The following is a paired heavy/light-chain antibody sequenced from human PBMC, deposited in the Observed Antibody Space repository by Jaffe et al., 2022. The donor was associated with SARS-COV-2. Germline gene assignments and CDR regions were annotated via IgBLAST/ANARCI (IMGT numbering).Light chain of an antibody. CDR3: LQCSRYPCT. Sequence: DIQMTQSPSSLSASIGDTVTITCRASQGITNDLLWYQQKPGKPPKRLIYAASTLESGVPSRFSGSGSGTEFTLTITSLQPEDFATYSCLQCSRYPCTFGQGTKLEIK. CDR1: QGITND. V-gene: IGKV1-17*01. CDR2: AAS. J-gene: IGKJ2*02.
Heavy chain of an antibody. V-gene: IGHV3-72*01. Sequence: EVQLVESGGGLVQPGGSLRLSCSGSGFTFSDHYMGWARQAPGKGLEWLGLVRRKVDSYTTEYAASVRGRFIISRDDSENSLYLQMNSLKIEDTAVYYCGDFTWQPIDMWGLGTVVIVSS. CDR1: GFTFSDHY. D-gene: IGHD2-21*02. CDR2: VRRKVDSYTT. CDR3: GDFTWQPIDM. J-gene: IGHJ3*02.